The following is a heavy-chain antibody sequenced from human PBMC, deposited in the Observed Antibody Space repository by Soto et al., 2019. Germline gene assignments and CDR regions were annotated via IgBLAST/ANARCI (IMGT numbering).Heavy chain of an antibody. D-gene: IGHD5-18*01. J-gene: IGHJ3*02. CDR1: GGSFSGFY. CDR2: INHSGST. CDR3: ASPGGYSYGYEFDI. V-gene: IGHV4-34*01. Sequence: QVQLQQWGAGLLKPSETLSLTCAVYGGSFSGFYWSWIRQPPGKGLEWIGEINHSGSTNYNPSLKSRVTISVDTTKNQFSPKLSSVTAADTAVYYCASPGGYSYGYEFDIWGQGTMVTVSS.